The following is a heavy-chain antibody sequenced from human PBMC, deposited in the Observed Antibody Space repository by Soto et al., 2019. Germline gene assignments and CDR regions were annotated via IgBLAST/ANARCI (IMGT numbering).Heavy chain of an antibody. V-gene: IGHV1-69*01. CDR1: GGTFSSYA. D-gene: IGHD6-13*01. CDR3: ARDIAAAARPMGLGFDP. CDR2: IIPIFGTA. J-gene: IGHJ5*02. Sequence: QVQLVQSGAEVKKPGSSVKVSCKASGGTFSSYAISWVRQAPGQGLEWMGGIIPIFGTANYAQKFQGRVTITADESTSTAYMELSSLRSEDTAVYYCARDIAAAARPMGLGFDPWGQGTLVTVSS.